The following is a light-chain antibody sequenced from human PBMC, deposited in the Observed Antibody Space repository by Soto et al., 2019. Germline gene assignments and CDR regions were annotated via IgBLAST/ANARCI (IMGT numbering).Light chain of an antibody. CDR2: GAS. CDR3: QQHGSSPWM. Sequence: EVVLTQSPGTLSSSPGERATLSCRASQSVSSTYVAWYQHIPGQTPRLLIYGASSGAAGIPDRFSGSGSGTDFTLTISGLEPEDFAVYYCQQHGSSPWMFGQGTKVDIK. CDR1: QSVSSTY. J-gene: IGKJ1*01. V-gene: IGKV3-20*01.